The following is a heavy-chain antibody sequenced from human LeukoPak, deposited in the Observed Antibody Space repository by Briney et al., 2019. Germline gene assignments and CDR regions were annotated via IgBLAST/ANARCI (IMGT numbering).Heavy chain of an antibody. CDR3: ARDILSTGTTGV. Sequence: ASVKVSCKAPGGTFSSYAISWVRQAPGQGLEWMGGIIPIFGTANYAQKFQGRVTITTDESTSTAYMELSSLRSEDTAVYYCARDILSTGTTGVWGQGTLVTVSS. J-gene: IGHJ4*02. CDR2: IIPIFGTA. CDR1: GGTFSSYA. V-gene: IGHV1-69*05. D-gene: IGHD1-7*01.